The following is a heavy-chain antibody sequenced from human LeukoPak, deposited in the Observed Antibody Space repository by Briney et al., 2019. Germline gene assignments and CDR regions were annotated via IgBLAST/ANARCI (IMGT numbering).Heavy chain of an antibody. CDR2: IYTSGST. D-gene: IGHD6-6*01. CDR1: GLPISSYY. J-gene: IGHJ6*03. CDR3: ARGPSSSTRGIYYYMDV. Sequence: SETLSLTCTVSGLPISSYYWRWIRQPAGKGLEWIGRIYTSGSTNYNPSLESRVTMSVDTTKNRFCMKRSSMTAAATAVYCCARGPSSSTRGIYYYMDVWGKGTTVTVSS. V-gene: IGHV4-4*07.